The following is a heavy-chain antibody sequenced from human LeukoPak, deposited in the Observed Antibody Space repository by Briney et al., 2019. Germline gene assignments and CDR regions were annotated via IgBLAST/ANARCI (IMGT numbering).Heavy chain of an antibody. Sequence: ASVKVSCEASGYTFTSYYMHWVRQAPGQGLEWMGIINPSGGSTSYAQKFQGRVTMTRDTSTSTVYMELSSLRSEDTAVYYCAREVVTATIYYYYGTDVWGQGTTVTVSS. CDR3: AREVVTATIYYYYGTDV. CDR1: GYTFTSYY. V-gene: IGHV1-46*01. J-gene: IGHJ6*02. D-gene: IGHD2-21*02. CDR2: INPSGGST.